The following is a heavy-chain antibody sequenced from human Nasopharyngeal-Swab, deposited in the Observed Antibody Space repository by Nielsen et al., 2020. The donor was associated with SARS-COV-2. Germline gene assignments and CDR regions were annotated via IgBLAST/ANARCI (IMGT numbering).Heavy chain of an antibody. CDR2: IWYDGSHK. J-gene: IGHJ4*02. Sequence: GESLKISCAASGFTFSSYGMHWVRQAPGKGLEWVAVIWYDGSHKYYADSVKGRFTISRDNSKNTVYLQMNTLRAEDTAVYYCAKDGRYYASGSHPFDYWGQGTLVTVSS. D-gene: IGHD3-10*01. CDR1: GFTFSSYG. V-gene: IGHV3-33*06. CDR3: AKDGRYYASGSHPFDY.